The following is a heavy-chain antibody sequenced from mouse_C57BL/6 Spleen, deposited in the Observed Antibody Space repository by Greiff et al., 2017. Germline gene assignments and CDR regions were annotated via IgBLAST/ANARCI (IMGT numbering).Heavy chain of an antibody. CDR2: ISSGSSTI. CDR1: GFTFSDYG. CDR3: ASYYGNLYAMDY. Sequence: DVMLVESGGGLVKPGGSLKLSCAASGFTFSDYGMHWVRQAPEKGLEWVAYISSGSSTIYYADTVKGRFTISRDNAKNTLFLQMTSLRSEDTAMYYCASYYGNLYAMDYWGQGTSVTVSS. J-gene: IGHJ4*01. V-gene: IGHV5-17*01. D-gene: IGHD2-1*01.